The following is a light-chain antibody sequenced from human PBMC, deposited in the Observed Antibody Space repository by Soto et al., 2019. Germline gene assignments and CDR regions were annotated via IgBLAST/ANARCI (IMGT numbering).Light chain of an antibody. Sequence: QSALTQPASVSGSPGQSIAISCTGTSSDVGSYNSVSWYQQHPGKAPKLMIYEGSKRPSGVSDRFSGSKSGITASLTISGLQAEEEADYYCCSYAGNPYVFGTGTKLTVL. V-gene: IGLV2-23*01. J-gene: IGLJ1*01. CDR2: EGS. CDR3: CSYAGNPYV. CDR1: SSDVGSYNS.